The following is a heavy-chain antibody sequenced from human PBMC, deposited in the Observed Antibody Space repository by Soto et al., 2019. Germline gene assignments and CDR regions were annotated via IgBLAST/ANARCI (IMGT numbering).Heavy chain of an antibody. V-gene: IGHV3-30-3*01. CDR2: ISYDGSNK. Sequence: PGGSLRLSCASSEFTLSSYAMHSARQSPGKGLEWVAVISYDGSNKYYADSVKGRFTIHRNNSKNTLYLQMNSLRAEDTAVYYCARDRSVLLWFGELFSGMDVWGQGTTVTVSS. D-gene: IGHD3-10*01. J-gene: IGHJ6*02. CDR3: ARDRSVLLWFGELFSGMDV. CDR1: EFTLSSYA.